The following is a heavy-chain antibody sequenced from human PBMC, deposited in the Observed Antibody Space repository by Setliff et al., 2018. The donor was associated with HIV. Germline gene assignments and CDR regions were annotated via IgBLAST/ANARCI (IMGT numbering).Heavy chain of an antibody. D-gene: IGHD3-3*01. J-gene: IGHJ4*02. Sequence: PSETLSLTCAVYGGSFSSYFWSWIRQPPGKGLEWIGEITHTGSANYNPSLKSRVTISVDTSKNQFSLKLSSVTAADTAVYYCARDQSDWFYWGQGTLVTVSS. CDR1: GGSFSSYF. CDR3: ARDQSDWFY. V-gene: IGHV4-34*01. CDR2: ITHTGSA.